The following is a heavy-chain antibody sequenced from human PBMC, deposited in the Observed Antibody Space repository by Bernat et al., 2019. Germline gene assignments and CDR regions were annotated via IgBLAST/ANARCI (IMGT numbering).Heavy chain of an antibody. J-gene: IGHJ4*02. CDR3: AKEAAVIKLHGYYFVY. V-gene: IGHV3-30*02. Sequence: QVQLVESGGGVVQPGGSLRLSCAASGFTFSSYGMHWVRQAPGKGLEWVAFIRYDGSNKYYADYVKGRFTISRDNSKNTLYLQMNSLRAEDTAVYYCAKEAAVIKLHGYYFVYWGQGTLVTVSS. D-gene: IGHD1-7*01. CDR2: IRYDGSNK. CDR1: GFTFSSYG.